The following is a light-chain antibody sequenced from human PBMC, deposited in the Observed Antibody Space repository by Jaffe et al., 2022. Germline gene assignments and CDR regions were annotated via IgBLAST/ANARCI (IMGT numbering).Light chain of an antibody. V-gene: IGKV1-33*01. CDR1: QDIRNY. CDR3: QQYDNLIT. Sequence: DIQMTQSPSSLSASVGDRVTITCQASQDIRNYLNWYQQRPGEAPKLLIYDASNLETGVPSRFSGSGFGTHFIFTISSLQPEDIAIYYCQQYDNLITFGQGTRLEVK. J-gene: IGKJ5*01. CDR2: DAS.